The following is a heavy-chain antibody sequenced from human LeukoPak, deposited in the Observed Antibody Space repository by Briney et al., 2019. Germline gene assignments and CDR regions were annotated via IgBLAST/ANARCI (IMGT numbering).Heavy chain of an antibody. D-gene: IGHD3-10*01. CDR3: ARDRVPYGSGGYSWFDP. CDR1: GYTFTSYG. V-gene: IGHV1-18*01. CDR2: ISVYNGNT. Sequence: ASVKVSCKASGYTFTSYGISWVRQAPGQGLEWMGWISVYNGNTNSAQNLQDRVTMTTDTSTNTAYMELRSLRSDDTAVYYCARDRVPYGSGGYSWFDPWGQGTLVTVSS. J-gene: IGHJ5*02.